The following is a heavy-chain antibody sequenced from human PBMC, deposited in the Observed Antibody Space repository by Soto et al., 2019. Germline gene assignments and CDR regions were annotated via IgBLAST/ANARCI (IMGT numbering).Heavy chain of an antibody. V-gene: IGHV1-18*01. J-gene: IGHJ6*02. CDR2: ISAYNGNT. CDR1: GYTFTSYG. D-gene: IGHD1-26*01. CDR3: ARDHRGVGATTQYTRLGYETDYGMDV. Sequence: QVQLVQSGAEVKKPGASVKVSCKASGYTFTSYGISWVRQAPGQGLEWMGWISAYNGNTNYAQKLQGRVTMTTDTSTSTAYMELRSLRSDDTAVYYCARDHRGVGATTQYTRLGYETDYGMDVWGQGTTVAVSS.